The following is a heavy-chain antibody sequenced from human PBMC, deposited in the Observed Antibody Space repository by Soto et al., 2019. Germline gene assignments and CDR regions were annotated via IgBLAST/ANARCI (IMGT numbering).Heavy chain of an antibody. CDR2: IYWDDDK. Sequence: QITLKESGPTLVKPTQTLTLTCTFSGFSLSTSGVGVGWIRQPPGKALEWLALIYWDDDKRYSPSLKSRLTTTKDSSKNQVVLTMTIMDPVDTATYYCAHRPGIVGAVDHWGQGTLVTVSS. D-gene: IGHD1-26*01. CDR3: AHRPGIVGAVDH. CDR1: GFSLSTSGVG. V-gene: IGHV2-5*02. J-gene: IGHJ4*02.